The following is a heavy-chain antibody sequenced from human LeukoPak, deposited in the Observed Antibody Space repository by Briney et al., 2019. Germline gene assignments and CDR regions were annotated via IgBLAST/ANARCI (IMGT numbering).Heavy chain of an antibody. V-gene: IGHV3-23*01. CDR1: GFTFSSYA. D-gene: IGHD3-22*01. CDR2: ISGSGGST. Sequence: PGGSLRLSCAASGFTFSSYAMSWVRQAPGKGLEWVSAISGSGGSTYYADSVKGRFTISRDNSKNTLYLQMNSLRAEDTAVYYCANWPGSGYYPYPIDYWGQGTLVTVSS. CDR3: ANWPGSGYYPYPIDY. J-gene: IGHJ4*02.